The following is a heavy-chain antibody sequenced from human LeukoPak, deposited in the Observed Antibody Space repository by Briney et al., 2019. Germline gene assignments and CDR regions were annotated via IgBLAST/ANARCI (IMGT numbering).Heavy chain of an antibody. V-gene: IGHV4-34*01. CDR2: INHSGST. D-gene: IGHD2-2*01. J-gene: IGHJ6*02. CDR3: ARAFRYCSSTSCYATYYYYGMDV. CDR1: GGSFSGYY. Sequence: KSSETLSLTCAVYGGSFSGYYWSWIRQPPGKGLEWIGEINHSGSTNYNPSLKSRVTISVDTSKNQFSLKLSSVTAADTAVYYCARAFRYCSSTSCYATYYYYGMDVWGQGTTVTVSS.